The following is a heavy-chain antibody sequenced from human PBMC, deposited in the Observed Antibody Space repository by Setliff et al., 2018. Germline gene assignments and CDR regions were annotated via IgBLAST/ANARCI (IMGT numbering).Heavy chain of an antibody. V-gene: IGHV4-39*07. CDR2: MYFSGST. J-gene: IGHJ4*02. CDR3: ARAPRYFDSTGSYFDG. D-gene: IGHD3-22*01. Sequence: PSETLSLTCTVSGGSISTNSYYWGWIRQPPGKGLEWIGSMYFSGSTYYNPSLKSRVTMSIDKSKNEFSLKMSSVTAADTAVYYCARAPRYFDSTGSYFDGWGQGTLVTSPQ. CDR1: GGSISTNSYY.